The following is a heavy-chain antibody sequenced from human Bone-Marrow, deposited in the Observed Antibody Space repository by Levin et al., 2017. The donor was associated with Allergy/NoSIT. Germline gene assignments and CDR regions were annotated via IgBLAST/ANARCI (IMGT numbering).Heavy chain of an antibody. Sequence: GGSLRLSCAASGFTFSNYGMHWVRQAPGKGLEWVALIWNDGRIENYADSVKGRFTISRDNSKNTLYLQMNSLRGEDTGVYYCASTTFGVGFHYCYYYGMNVWGQGTTVAVSS. CDR3: ASTTFGVGFHYCYYYGMNV. CDR1: GFTFSNYG. CDR2: IWNDGRIE. J-gene: IGHJ6*02. V-gene: IGHV3-33*01. D-gene: IGHD2/OR15-2a*01.